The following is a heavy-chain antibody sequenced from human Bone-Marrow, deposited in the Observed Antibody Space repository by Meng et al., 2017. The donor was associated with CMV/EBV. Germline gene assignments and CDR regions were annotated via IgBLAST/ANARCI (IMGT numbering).Heavy chain of an antibody. D-gene: IGHD3-10*01. CDR3: ARSREHSESYFRDFDY. Sequence: GGSLRLSCVASGFTFSNYEMNWVRQAPGKGLEWVANIKQDGSERHYVDSVKGRFTISRDNANNSLYLQMSSLRAEDTAVYYCARSREHSESYFRDFDYWVQGTLVTVSS. CDR1: GFTFSNYE. J-gene: IGHJ4*02. CDR2: IKQDGSER. V-gene: IGHV3-7*01.